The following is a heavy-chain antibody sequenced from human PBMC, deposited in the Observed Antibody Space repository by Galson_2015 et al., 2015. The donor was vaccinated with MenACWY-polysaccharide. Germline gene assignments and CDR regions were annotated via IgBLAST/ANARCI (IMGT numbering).Heavy chain of an antibody. CDR1: GFTFSTYW. Sequence: SLRLSCAASGFTFSTYWMNWVRQAPGKGLEWVANIKEDGSEKYYVDSVKGRFTISRDNAKNSLYLQMNSLRAEDTAVYYCARGAGTKRRLDSWGQGTLVTVSS. J-gene: IGHJ5*01. V-gene: IGHV3-7*01. CDR2: IKEDGSEK. D-gene: IGHD6-19*01. CDR3: ARGAGTKRRLDS.